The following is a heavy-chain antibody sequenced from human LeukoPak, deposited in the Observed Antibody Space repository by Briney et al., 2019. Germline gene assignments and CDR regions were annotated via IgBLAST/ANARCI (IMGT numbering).Heavy chain of an antibody. V-gene: IGHV4-59*01. D-gene: IGHD2-2*02. J-gene: IGHJ4*02. CDR1: GGSISSYY. Sequence: PSETLSLTCTVSGGSISSYYWSWIRQPPGKGLEWIGYIYYSGSTNYNPSLKSRVTISVDTSKNQFSLKLSSVTAADTAIYYCAKGIPDSWGQGTLVTVSS. CDR3: AKGIPDS. CDR2: IYYSGST.